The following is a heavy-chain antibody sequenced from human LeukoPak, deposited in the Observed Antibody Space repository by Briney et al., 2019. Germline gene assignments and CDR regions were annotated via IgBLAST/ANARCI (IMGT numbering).Heavy chain of an antibody. CDR2: INPTNGVT. CDR1: GYTFTGYY. CDR3: ASPSHYCSGGSCLSNWFDP. J-gene: IGHJ5*02. V-gene: IGHV1-2*06. D-gene: IGHD2-15*01. Sequence: GASVKVSCKASGYTFTGYYIHWVRQAPGQGLEWMGRINPTNGVTDYAQRFQGRVIMTRDTSISTAYMELTGLRSDDTAVYYCASPSHYCSGGSCLSNWFDPWGQGTLVTVAS.